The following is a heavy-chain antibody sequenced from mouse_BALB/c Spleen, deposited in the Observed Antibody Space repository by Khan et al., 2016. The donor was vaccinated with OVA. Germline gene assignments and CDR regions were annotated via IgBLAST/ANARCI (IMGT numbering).Heavy chain of an antibody. CDR2: INPYNGDT. Sequence: EVQLQQSGPELVKPGASVKISCKASGYSFTGYFMNWVMQSHGKSLEWIGRINPYNGDTFYNQKFKGKATLTVDNSSSTAHMELRSLASEDSAVYYCASTMTYYFDYWGQGTTLTVSS. J-gene: IGHJ2*01. CDR1: GYSFTGYF. D-gene: IGHD2-4*01. V-gene: IGHV1-20*02. CDR3: ASTMTYYFDY.